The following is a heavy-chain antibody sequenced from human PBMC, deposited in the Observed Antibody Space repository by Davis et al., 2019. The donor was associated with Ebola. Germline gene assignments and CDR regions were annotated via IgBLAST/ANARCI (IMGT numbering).Heavy chain of an antibody. J-gene: IGHJ6*03. CDR2: IYYSGST. CDR1: GGSIRSYY. V-gene: IGHV4-59*01. Sequence: PSETLSLTCTVSGGSIRSYYWSWIRQPPGKGLEWIGYIYYSGSTNYNPSLKSRVTISVDTSKNQFSLKLSSVTAADTAVYYCARVAYGSGSYYYYYYMDVWGKGTTVTVSS. CDR3: ARVAYGSGSYYYYYYMDV. D-gene: IGHD3-10*01.